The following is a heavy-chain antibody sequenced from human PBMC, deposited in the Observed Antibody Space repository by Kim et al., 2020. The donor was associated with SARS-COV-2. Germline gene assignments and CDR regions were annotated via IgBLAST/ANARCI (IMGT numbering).Heavy chain of an antibody. Sequence: GGSLRLSCAASGFTFSSYAMSWVRQAPGKGLEWVSAISGSGGSTYYADSVKSRFTISRDNSKNTLYLQMNSLRAEDTAVYYCAKKINYYDSSGYLPLFYYYYGMDVWGQGTTVTVSS. CDR3: AKKINYYDSSGYLPLFYYYYGMDV. CDR1: GFTFSSYA. J-gene: IGHJ6*02. D-gene: IGHD3-22*01. V-gene: IGHV3-23*01. CDR2: ISGSGGST.